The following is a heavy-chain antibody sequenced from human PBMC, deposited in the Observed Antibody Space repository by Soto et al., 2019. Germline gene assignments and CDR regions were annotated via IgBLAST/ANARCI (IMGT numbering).Heavy chain of an antibody. CDR3: ARLSITANGGWFDP. Sequence: QVQLQESGPGLVKPSQTLSLTCTVSGGSINSGNYYWSWIRHHPGKVLEWIGYISYSGSTSYNPYLKSRVTISVDTSKNQFSLKLSSVTAADTAVYYCARLSITANGGWFDPWGQGTLVTVSS. CDR1: GGSINSGNYY. V-gene: IGHV4-31*03. J-gene: IGHJ5*02. CDR2: ISYSGST. D-gene: IGHD2-8*01.